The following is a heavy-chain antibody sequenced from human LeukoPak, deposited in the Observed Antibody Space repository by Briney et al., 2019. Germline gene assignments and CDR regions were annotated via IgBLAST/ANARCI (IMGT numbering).Heavy chain of an antibody. J-gene: IGHJ4*02. V-gene: IGHV3-15*01. CDR2: IKSKTDGGTT. CDR1: GFTFSNAW. D-gene: IGHD3-22*01. CDR3: TPLDSSGLGGGY. Sequence: GGSLRLSCAASGFTFSNAWMSWVRQAPGKGLEWVGRIKSKTDGGTTDYAAPVKGRFTTSRDDSKNTLYLQMNSLKTEDTAVYYCTPLDSSGLGGGYWGQGTLVTVSS.